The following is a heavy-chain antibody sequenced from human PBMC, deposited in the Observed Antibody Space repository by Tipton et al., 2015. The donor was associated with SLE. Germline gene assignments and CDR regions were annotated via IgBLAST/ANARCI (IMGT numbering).Heavy chain of an antibody. Sequence: SLRLSCAASGFTFSSYSMNWVRLAPGKGLEWVSSISSNKRKVDYADSVKGRFTISRDNAKNSLYLQMNGLRVEDTAVYYCARDSWIRESLRRGDYWGQGTLVTVSS. V-gene: IGHV3-21*01. CDR3: ARDSWIRESLRRGDY. J-gene: IGHJ4*02. CDR1: GFTFSSYS. D-gene: IGHD3-10*01. CDR2: ISSNKRKV.